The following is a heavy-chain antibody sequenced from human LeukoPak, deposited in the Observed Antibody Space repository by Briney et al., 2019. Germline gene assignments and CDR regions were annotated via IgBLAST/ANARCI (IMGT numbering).Heavy chain of an antibody. CDR1: GFTFDDYA. Sequence: GGSLRLSCAASGFTFDDYAMHWVRQAPGKGLEWVSGISWNSGSIGYADSVKGRFTISRDNAKNSLYLQMNSLRAEDTALYYCAKDIWGSTSVGSFDYWGQGTLVTVSS. D-gene: IGHD2-2*01. V-gene: IGHV3-9*01. CDR2: ISWNSGSI. J-gene: IGHJ4*02. CDR3: AKDIWGSTSVGSFDY.